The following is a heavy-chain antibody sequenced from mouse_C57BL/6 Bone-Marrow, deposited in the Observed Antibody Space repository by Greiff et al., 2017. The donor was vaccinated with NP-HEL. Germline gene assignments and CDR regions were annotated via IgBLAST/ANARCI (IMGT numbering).Heavy chain of an antibody. CDR3: TTLLRRGDY. CDR1: GFNIKDDY. V-gene: IGHV14-4*01. CDR2: IDPENGDT. J-gene: IGHJ4*01. Sequence: EVQLQESGAELVRPGASVKLSCTASGFNIKDDYMHWVKQRPEQGLEWIGWIDPENGDTEYASKFQGKATITADTSSNTAYLQLSSLTSEDTAVYYCTTLLRRGDYWGQGTSVTVSS. D-gene: IGHD1-1*01.